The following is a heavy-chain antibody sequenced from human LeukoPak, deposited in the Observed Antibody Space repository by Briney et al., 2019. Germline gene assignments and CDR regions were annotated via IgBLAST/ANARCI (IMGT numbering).Heavy chain of an antibody. V-gene: IGHV1-69*06. J-gene: IGHJ4*02. CDR2: IIPIFGTA. Sequence: SVKVSCKASGGTFSSYAISWVRQAPGQGLEWLGGIIPIFGTANYAQKFQGRVTITADKSTSTAYMELSSLRSEDTAVYYCAREGYSYGYDYWGQGTLVTVSS. CDR1: GGTFSSYA. D-gene: IGHD5-18*01. CDR3: AREGYSYGYDY.